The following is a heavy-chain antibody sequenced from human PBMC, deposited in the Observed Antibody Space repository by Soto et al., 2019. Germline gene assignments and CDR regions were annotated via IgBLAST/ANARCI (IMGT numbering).Heavy chain of an antibody. CDR1: GFTFDDYA. CDR2: ISWNSGSI. CDR3: AKWGQLGYWYFDL. J-gene: IGHJ2*01. D-gene: IGHD2-2*01. V-gene: IGHV3-9*01. Sequence: EVQLVESGGGLVQPGRSLRLSCAASGFTFDDYAMHWVRQAPGKGLEWVSGISWNSGSIGYADSVKGRFTISRDNAKNSLYLQMNSLRAEDTALYYCAKWGQLGYWYFDLWGRGTLVTVSS.